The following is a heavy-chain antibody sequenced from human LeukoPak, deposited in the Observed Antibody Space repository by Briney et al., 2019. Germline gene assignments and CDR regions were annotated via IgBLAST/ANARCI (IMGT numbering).Heavy chain of an antibody. V-gene: IGHV3-48*01. D-gene: IGHD3-3*01. CDR1: GFTFSSFS. CDR3: ARVNLAYDFWSGQRASFDY. J-gene: IGHJ4*02. Sequence: GGSLRLSCAASGFTFSSFSMNWVRQAPGKGLEWVSFITGSSSTIYYADSVKGRFTISRDNAKNSLYLQMNSLRAEDTAVYYCARVNLAYDFWSGQRASFDYWGQGTLVTVSS. CDR2: ITGSSSTI.